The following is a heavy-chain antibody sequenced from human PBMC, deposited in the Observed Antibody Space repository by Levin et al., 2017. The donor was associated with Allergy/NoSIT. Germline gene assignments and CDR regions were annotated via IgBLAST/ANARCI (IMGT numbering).Heavy chain of an antibody. V-gene: IGHV3-7*01. Sequence: GESLKISCAASGFIFSSHWMTWVRQAPGKGLEWVANINQDGSAKYYVDSMKGRFTISRDNAKHSLYLQMNSLRAEDTAVYYCARFYSWTFDIWGQGTMVTVSS. D-gene: IGHD1-1*01. CDR1: GFIFSSHW. CDR2: INQDGSAK. CDR3: ARFYSWTFDI. J-gene: IGHJ3*02.